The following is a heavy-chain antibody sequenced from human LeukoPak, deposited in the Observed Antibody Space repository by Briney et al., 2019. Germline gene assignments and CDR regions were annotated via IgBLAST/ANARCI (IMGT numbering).Heavy chain of an antibody. D-gene: IGHD6-13*01. CDR3: ARAQQLVPRTYYYYGMDV. J-gene: IGHJ6*04. V-gene: IGHV3-30-3*01. CDR2: ISYDGSNK. CDR1: GFTFSSYA. Sequence: SGRSLRLSCAASGFTFSSYAMHWVRQAPGKGLEWVAVISYDGSNKYYADSVKGRFTISRDNSKNTLYLQMNSLRAEDTAVYYCARAQQLVPRTYYYYGMDVWGKGTTVTVSS.